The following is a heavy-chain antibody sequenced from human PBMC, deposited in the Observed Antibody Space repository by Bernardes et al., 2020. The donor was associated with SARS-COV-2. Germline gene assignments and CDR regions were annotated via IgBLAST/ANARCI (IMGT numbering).Heavy chain of an antibody. D-gene: IGHD3-10*01. CDR3: ARGVLGEPLYYYFDY. CDR1: GGSISSGDYY. CDR2: IYYSGTT. J-gene: IGHJ4*02. V-gene: IGHV4-30-4*01. Sequence: TLSLTCTVSGGSISSGDYYWSWIRQPPGKGLEWIGYIYYSGTTYYNPSLKSRVIMSVDTSKNQFSLKLSSVTAADTAVYYCARGVLGEPLYYYFDYWGQGTLVTVSS.